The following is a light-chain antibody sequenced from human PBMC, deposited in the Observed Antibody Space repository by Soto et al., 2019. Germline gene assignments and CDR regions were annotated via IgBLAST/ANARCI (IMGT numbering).Light chain of an antibody. V-gene: IGLV2-8*01. CDR2: EVT. J-gene: IGLJ1*01. Sequence: QSALTQPPSASGSVGQSVTISCTGTSSDVGAYNYVSWYQQHPGKAPKLMIYEVTRRPSGVPDRFSGSKSGNTASLNVSGLQAEDEADYYCCSYADNTDYVFGTGPKVTVL. CDR3: CSYADNTDYV. CDR1: SSDVGAYNY.